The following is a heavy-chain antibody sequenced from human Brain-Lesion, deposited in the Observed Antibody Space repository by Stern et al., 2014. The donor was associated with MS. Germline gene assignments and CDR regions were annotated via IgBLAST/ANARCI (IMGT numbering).Heavy chain of an antibody. CDR3: ATDGEQTLGLADD. CDR1: GVNFSSRR. D-gene: IGHD3-16*01. J-gene: IGHJ4*02. Sequence: DQLVESGPVVKKPGSSVRVSCEASGVNFSSRRISWVRQAPGHGLEWTGSIILLLSTTDYAQKFQGRLAITADESTRTAYMELSGLRLEDTAIYYCATDGEQTLGLADDWGQGTLVTVAS. CDR2: IILLLSTT. V-gene: IGHV1-69*11.